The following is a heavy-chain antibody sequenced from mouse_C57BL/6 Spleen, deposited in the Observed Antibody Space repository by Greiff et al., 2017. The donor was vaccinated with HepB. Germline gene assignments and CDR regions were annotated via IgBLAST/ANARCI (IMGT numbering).Heavy chain of an antibody. CDR2: IDPETGGT. Sequence: VQLQQSGAELVRPGASVTLSCKASGYTFTDYEMHWVKQTPVHGLEWIGAIDPETGGTAYNQKFKGKAILTADKSSSTAYMELRSLTSEDSAVYYCTRRRGGYYGDYWGQGTTLTVSS. CDR1: GYTFTDYE. CDR3: TRRRGGYYGDY. V-gene: IGHV1-15*01. D-gene: IGHD1-1*01. J-gene: IGHJ2*01.